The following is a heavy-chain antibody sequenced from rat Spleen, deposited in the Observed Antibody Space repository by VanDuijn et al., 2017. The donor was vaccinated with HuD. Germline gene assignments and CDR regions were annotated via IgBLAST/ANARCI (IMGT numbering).Heavy chain of an antibody. J-gene: IGHJ2*01. CDR2: IWGNGNT. V-gene: IGHV2-13*01. Sequence: QVQLKESGPGLVQPSQTLSLTCTVSGFSLSNYGVIWVRQPPGKGLEWMGVIWGNGNTNYNSALKPRLSISRDTSKSQVYLKMNSLQTEDTATYYCARSTYYGYTYVYFDYWGQGVMVTVSS. D-gene: IGHD1-9*01. CDR3: ARSTYYGYTYVYFDY. CDR1: GFSLSNYG.